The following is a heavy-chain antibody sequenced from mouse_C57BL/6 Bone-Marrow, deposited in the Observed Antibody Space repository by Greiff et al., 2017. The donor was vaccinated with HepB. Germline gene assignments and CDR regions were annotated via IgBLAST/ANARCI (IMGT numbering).Heavy chain of an antibody. V-gene: IGHV5-15*04. CDR1: GFTFSDYG. CDR3: ARSGLLLDAMDY. CDR2: ISNLAYSI. J-gene: IGHJ4*01. Sequence: EVKVEESGGGLVQPGGSLKLSCAASGFTFSDYGMAWVRQAPRKGPEWVAFISNLAYSIYYADTVTGRFTISRENAKNTLYLEMSSLRSEDTAMYYCARSGLLLDAMDYWGQGTSVTVSS. D-gene: IGHD2-10*01.